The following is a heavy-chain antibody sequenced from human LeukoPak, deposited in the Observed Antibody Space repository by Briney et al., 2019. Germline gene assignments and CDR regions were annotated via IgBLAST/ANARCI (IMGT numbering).Heavy chain of an antibody. D-gene: IGHD2-15*01. Sequence: PGGSLRLSCAASGFTFSSYAMSWVRQAPGKGLEWVSYISSSSSTIYYADSVKGRFTISRDNAKNSLYLQMNSLRAEDTAVYYCARVDYCSGGSCYSGDYWGQGTLVTVSS. CDR1: GFTFSSYA. CDR2: ISSSSSTI. J-gene: IGHJ4*02. CDR3: ARVDYCSGGSCYSGDY. V-gene: IGHV3-48*04.